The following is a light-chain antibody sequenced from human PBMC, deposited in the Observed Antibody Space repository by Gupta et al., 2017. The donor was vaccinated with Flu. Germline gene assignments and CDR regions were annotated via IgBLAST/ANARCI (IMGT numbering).Light chain of an antibody. Sequence: DIPMTQSPCTLSASVGDRVTITCRASQSISSWLAWYQQKPGKAPKLLIYKASSLESGVPSRFSGSGSGTEFTLTISSLQPDDFATYYCQQYNSYSYTFGQGTKLEIK. CDR2: KAS. J-gene: IGKJ2*01. CDR1: QSISSW. V-gene: IGKV1-5*03. CDR3: QQYNSYSYT.